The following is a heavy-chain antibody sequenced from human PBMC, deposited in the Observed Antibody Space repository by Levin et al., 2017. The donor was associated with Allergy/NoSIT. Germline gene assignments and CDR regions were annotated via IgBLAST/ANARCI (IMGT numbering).Heavy chain of an antibody. Sequence: ASVKVSCKASGYILSTFDINWVRQATGQGFEWMGWMNPNSGKTGYAQKFQGRVTMTSNTSIETAYLELSSLKSEDTAVYYCARTLTSSGMDVWGQGTTVTVSS. CDR3: ARTLTSSGMDV. D-gene: IGHD1-26*01. CDR2: MNPNSGKT. J-gene: IGHJ6*02. CDR1: GYILSTFD. V-gene: IGHV1-8*01.